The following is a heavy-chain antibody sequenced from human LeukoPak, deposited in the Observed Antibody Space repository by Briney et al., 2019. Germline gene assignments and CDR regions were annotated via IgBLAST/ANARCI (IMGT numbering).Heavy chain of an antibody. D-gene: IGHD3-22*01. CDR3: ARRDSGYSYVYDY. J-gene: IGHJ4*02. CDR1: GYKFTNYW. Sequence: GESLNISCKGSGYKFTNYWIGWVRPLPGKGLEWRGIIYPVDSDTRYSPSFQGQVTISADKSISTAYLQWSRLKASDTAMYYCARRDSGYSYVYDYWGQGALVTVSS. CDR2: IYPVDSDT. V-gene: IGHV5-51*01.